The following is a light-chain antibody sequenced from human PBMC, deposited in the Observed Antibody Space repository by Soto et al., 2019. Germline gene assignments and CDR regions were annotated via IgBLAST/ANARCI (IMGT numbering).Light chain of an antibody. Sequence: EIVLTQSPVTLSASPGERVTLSCRASQSVDINLAWYQQKPGQAPRLLIYGASSRATGIPDRLSGSGSGTDFTLTVSRLEPEDFAVYYCLQCGASWTFGQGTKVDIK. CDR1: QSVDIN. V-gene: IGKV3-20*01. CDR3: LQCGASWT. J-gene: IGKJ1*01. CDR2: GAS.